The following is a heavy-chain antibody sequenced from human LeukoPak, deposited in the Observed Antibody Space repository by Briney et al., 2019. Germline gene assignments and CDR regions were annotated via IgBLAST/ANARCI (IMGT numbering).Heavy chain of an antibody. CDR1: GYTFTSYG. V-gene: IGHV1-18*01. Sequence: ASVKVSCKASGYTFTSYGISWVRQAPGQGLEWMGWISAYNGNTNYAQKLQGRVTMTTDTSTSTAYMELRSLRSDDTAVYYCARISSDYGDYFDYYYYYMDVWGKGTTVTVSS. D-gene: IGHD4-17*01. CDR2: ISAYNGNT. CDR3: ARISSDYGDYFDYYYYYMDV. J-gene: IGHJ6*03.